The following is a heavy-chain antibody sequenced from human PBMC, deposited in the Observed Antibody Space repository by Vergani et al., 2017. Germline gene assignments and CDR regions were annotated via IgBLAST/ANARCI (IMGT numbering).Heavy chain of an antibody. V-gene: IGHV3-30*02. Sequence: QVQLVESGGGVVQPGGSLRLSCAASGFTFSSYGMHWVRQAPGKGLEWVDFIRYDGSNKYYADSVKDRFTIFRDNSKNTLNLQMNSLRAEDTAVYYCAKLPSGRIVGPLYYFDSWGQGALVIVSS. D-gene: IGHD1-26*01. CDR1: GFTFSSYG. J-gene: IGHJ4*02. CDR3: AKLPSGRIVGPLYYFDS. CDR2: IRYDGSNK.